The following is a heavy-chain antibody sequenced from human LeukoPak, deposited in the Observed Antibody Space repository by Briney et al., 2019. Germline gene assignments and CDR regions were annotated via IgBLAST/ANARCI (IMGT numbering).Heavy chain of an antibody. D-gene: IGHD5-18*01. CDR3: AAGGLWSADYYYYYGMDV. CDR1: GGTFSSYA. Sequence: SVKVSCKASGGTFSSYAISWVRQAPGQGLEWMGGIIPIFGTANYAQKFQGRVAITADESTSTAYMELSSLRSEDTAVYYCAAGGLWSADYYYYYGMDVWGQGTTVTVSS. CDR2: IIPIFGTA. V-gene: IGHV1-69*13. J-gene: IGHJ6*02.